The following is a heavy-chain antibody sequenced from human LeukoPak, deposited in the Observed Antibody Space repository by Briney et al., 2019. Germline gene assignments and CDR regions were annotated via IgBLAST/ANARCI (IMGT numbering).Heavy chain of an antibody. D-gene: IGHD3-10*01. CDR1: GFILETYW. Sequence: GGSLRLSCAASGFILETYWINWVRQVPGAGLEWVANMKHDGSEEYYVESVKGRFIISRDNANKLLYLQMNSLRAEDTAIYYCARKAAGWGVLDHWGQGILVTVSS. J-gene: IGHJ4*02. CDR2: MKHDGSEE. CDR3: ARKAAGWGVLDH. V-gene: IGHV3-7*03.